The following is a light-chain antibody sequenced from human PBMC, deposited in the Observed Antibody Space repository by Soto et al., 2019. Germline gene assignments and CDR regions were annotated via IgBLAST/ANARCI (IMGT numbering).Light chain of an antibody. CDR2: GAS. V-gene: IGKV3-20*01. CDR3: QQYGSSQYT. CDR1: QSVNDNY. J-gene: IGKJ2*01. Sequence: ELTQSPSTLSSSPGDRATLSCRASQSVNDNYFAWYQQKPGQAHRLLIYGASSRSTGIPDRFSGSGSGTDFTLTISRLEPEDFAVYYCQQYGSSQYTFGQGTKLEIK.